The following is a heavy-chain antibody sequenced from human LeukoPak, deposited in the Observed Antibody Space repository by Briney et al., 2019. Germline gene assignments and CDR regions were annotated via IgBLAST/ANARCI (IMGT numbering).Heavy chain of an antibody. CDR3: ARVKGTARPFIFGMDV. Sequence: SETLSLTCAVYGGSFSGYYWSWIRQPPGKGLEWIGEINHSGSTNYNPSLKSRVTISVDTSKNQFSLKLSSVTAADTAVYYCARVKGTARPFIFGMDVWGQGTTVTVFS. J-gene: IGHJ6*02. CDR2: INHSGST. D-gene: IGHD3-3*01. CDR1: GGSFSGYY. V-gene: IGHV4-34*01.